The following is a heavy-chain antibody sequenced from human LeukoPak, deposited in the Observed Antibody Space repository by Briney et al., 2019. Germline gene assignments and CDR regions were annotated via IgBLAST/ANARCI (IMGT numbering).Heavy chain of an antibody. Sequence: ASETLSLTCTVSGGTISTYYWNWIRQPPGKGLEWVGYIYYSGSTNYNPSLKGRVTMSVDTSKNHFSLNLSSVTAADTAVYYCVRTTYYYLSGSFFPSNWFDPWGQGTLVTVSA. CDR1: GGTISTYY. CDR3: VRTTYYYLSGSFFPSNWFDP. V-gene: IGHV4-59*08. J-gene: IGHJ5*02. CDR2: IYYSGST. D-gene: IGHD3-10*01.